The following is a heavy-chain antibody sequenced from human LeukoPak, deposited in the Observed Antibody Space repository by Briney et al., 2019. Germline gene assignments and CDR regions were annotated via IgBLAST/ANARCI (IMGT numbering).Heavy chain of an antibody. J-gene: IGHJ6*02. V-gene: IGHV4-4*07. CDR3: ARDNRVLWFGENHHYGMDV. Sequence: SETLSLTCTVSGVSISGFYWSWIRQSAGKGLEWIVRLYTSGYTNYNPSLESRLTMSVDTSNNQFSLKLRSVTAADTAVYYCARDNRVLWFGENHHYGMDVWGQGTTVTVSS. CDR2: LYTSGYT. D-gene: IGHD3-10*01. CDR1: GVSISGFY.